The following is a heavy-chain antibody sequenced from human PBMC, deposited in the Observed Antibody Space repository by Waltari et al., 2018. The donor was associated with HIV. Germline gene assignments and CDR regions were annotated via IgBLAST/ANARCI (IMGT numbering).Heavy chain of an antibody. CDR1: GGSVSPSSHF. Sequence: QLPLPESRPGLVKPSEPLSLTCAVPGGSVSPSSHFRGWIRQPPGKGLGWVGRIYYTGRAYYNPSLKSRVTISVDTSKNQFSLKVTSVTAADTAVYYCARHALRVGAAYWNFDLWGRGTLVTVSS. V-gene: IGHV4-39*01. CDR2: IYYTGRA. D-gene: IGHD1-26*01. J-gene: IGHJ2*01. CDR3: ARHALRVGAAYWNFDL.